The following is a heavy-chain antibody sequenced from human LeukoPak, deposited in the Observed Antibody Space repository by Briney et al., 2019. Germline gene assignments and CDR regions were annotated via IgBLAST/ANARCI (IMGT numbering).Heavy chain of an antibody. CDR1: GFTFSDYY. D-gene: IGHD3-22*01. J-gene: IGHJ4*02. Sequence: PGGSLRLSCAASGFTFSDYYMSWIRQAPGKGLEWVSYISSSGSTIYYADSVKGRFTISRDNSKNTLYLQMNSLRAEDTAVYYCAKLSDSSGYYPYYFDYWGQGTLVTVSS. CDR3: AKLSDSSGYYPYYFDY. CDR2: ISSSGSTI. V-gene: IGHV3-11*01.